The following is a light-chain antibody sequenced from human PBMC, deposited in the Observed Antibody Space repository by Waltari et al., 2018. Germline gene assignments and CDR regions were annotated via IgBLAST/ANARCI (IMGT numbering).Light chain of an antibody. CDR2: GAY. Sequence: EIVLTQSPGTLSLSPGDRATLSCRADQSLDVAYVAWYQHKSGQAPRLLVYGAYYRAAAIPERFSGSGSGTDFTLTINRLEPEDFAVYYCHQHSASPSFGGGAKVEIK. J-gene: IGKJ4*01. CDR1: QSLDVAY. V-gene: IGKV3-20*01. CDR3: HQHSASPS.